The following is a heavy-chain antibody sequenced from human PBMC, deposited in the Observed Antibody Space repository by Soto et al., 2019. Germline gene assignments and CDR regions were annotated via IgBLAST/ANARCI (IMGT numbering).Heavy chain of an antibody. J-gene: IGHJ6*02. Sequence: EVQLVESGGGLVQPGGSLRLSCAASGFTFSDHYMDWVRQAPGKGLEWVGRTRNKANSYTTEYAASVKGRFTISRDDSTNSVYLQMNSLKTEDAAVYYWALLPWRGDFPYYYYCMDVWGQGTTVTVAS. CDR2: TRNKANSYTT. V-gene: IGHV3-72*01. CDR3: ALLPWRGDFPYYYYCMDV. D-gene: IGHD2-15*01. CDR1: GFTFSDHY.